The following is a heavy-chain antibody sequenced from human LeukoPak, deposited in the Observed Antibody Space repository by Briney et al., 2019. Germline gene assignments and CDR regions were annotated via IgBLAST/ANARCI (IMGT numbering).Heavy chain of an antibody. Sequence: GGSLRLSCAASGFTFSTYWMSWVRQAPGKGLGGVANIKEDGSEKQYVDCVKGRFTISRDNANNSLYLQMNSLRAEDTAVYYCARAPRYYYDSSGYYTGYYFDYWGQGTLATVSS. D-gene: IGHD3-22*01. CDR1: GFTFSTYW. CDR3: ARAPRYYYDSSGYYTGYYFDY. J-gene: IGHJ4*02. CDR2: IKEDGSEK. V-gene: IGHV3-7*01.